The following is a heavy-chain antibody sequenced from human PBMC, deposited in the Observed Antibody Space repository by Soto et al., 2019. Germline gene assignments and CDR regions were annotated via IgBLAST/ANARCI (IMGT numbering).Heavy chain of an antibody. CDR2: VNREGSST. CDR1: GFTFNNYW. CDR3: ARVGGGSGNYDY. V-gene: IGHV3-74*03. J-gene: IGHJ4*02. Sequence: LSCAASGFTFNNYWMHWVRQGLGRGPEWVSRVNREGSSTTYADSVKGRFTISRDNAKNTLYLQMSSLRVEDTAVYYCARVGGGSGNYDYWGQGTQVTVSS. D-gene: IGHD3-10*01.